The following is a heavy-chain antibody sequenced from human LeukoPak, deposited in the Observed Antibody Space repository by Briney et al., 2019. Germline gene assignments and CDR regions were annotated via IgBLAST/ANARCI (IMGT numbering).Heavy chain of an antibody. Sequence: GGSLRLSSEASGFTFSDYGMYWVRQAPGKGLEWVADISSSSSTKFYADSVQGRFTISRDNAKNSVYLQMNSLRAEDTAVYFCARDLWTVGATDTLAYWGQGTPVTVSS. CDR3: ARDLWTVGATDTLAY. D-gene: IGHD1-26*01. V-gene: IGHV3-48*04. CDR1: GFTFSDYG. CDR2: ISSSSSTK. J-gene: IGHJ4*02.